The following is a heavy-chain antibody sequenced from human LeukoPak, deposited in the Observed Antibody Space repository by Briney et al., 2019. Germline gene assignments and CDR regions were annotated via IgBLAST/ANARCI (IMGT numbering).Heavy chain of an antibody. J-gene: IGHJ5*02. V-gene: IGHV4-34*01. D-gene: IGHD2-15*01. Sequence: SETLSLTCAVYGGSLSGYYWSWIRQSPGKGLEWIGEINLSGSTKYNPSLKSRVTISVDTSKNQFSLKLSSVTAADTAVYYCARRRGYCSGGSCSGGSNWFDPWGQGTLVTVSS. CDR1: GGSLSGYY. CDR3: ARRRGYCSGGSCSGGSNWFDP. CDR2: INLSGST.